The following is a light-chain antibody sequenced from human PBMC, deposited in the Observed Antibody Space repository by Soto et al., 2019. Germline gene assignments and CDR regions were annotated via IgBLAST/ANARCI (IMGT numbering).Light chain of an antibody. V-gene: IGLV2-14*01. Sequence: QSVLTQPASVSGSPGQSITISCTGTSSDVGGYNYVSWYQQHPGKAPKLMIYDVSNRPSGVSNRFSGSKSGNTASLTFSGLQAEDEADYYCSSYTSSSTLDVFGGGTKLTVL. CDR1: SSDVGGYNY. CDR3: SSYTSSSTLDV. CDR2: DVS. J-gene: IGLJ2*01.